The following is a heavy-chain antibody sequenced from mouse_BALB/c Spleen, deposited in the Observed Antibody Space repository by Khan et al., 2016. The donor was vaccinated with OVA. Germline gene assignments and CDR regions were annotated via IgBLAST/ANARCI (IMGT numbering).Heavy chain of an antibody. CDR1: GYTFTNYI. CDR2: VNPYNDGT. Sequence: VQLQQSGPELVKPGASVKMSCKASGYTFTNYIIHWVKQTPGQGLEWIGYVNPYNDGTNYNEKFKGKATLTSDKSSSTAYMELSGLTSEDSAVYYCERDYGRSVWFSYWGQGTLVTVSA. V-gene: IGHV1S136*01. J-gene: IGHJ3*01. CDR3: ERDYGRSVWFSY. D-gene: IGHD1-1*01.